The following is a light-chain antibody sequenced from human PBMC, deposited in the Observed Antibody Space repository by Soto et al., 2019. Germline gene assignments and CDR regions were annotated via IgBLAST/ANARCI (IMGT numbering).Light chain of an antibody. CDR2: GAS. V-gene: IGKV3-20*01. CDR3: QQYGSSPWT. J-gene: IGKJ1*01. Sequence: EIVLTQSPGTLPLSPGEGATLSCRATQSVSSSYLAWYQQKPGQAPRLLIYGASSRATGIPDRFSGSGSGTDFTLTISRLEPEDFAVYYCQQYGSSPWTFGQGTKVEIK. CDR1: QSVSSSY.